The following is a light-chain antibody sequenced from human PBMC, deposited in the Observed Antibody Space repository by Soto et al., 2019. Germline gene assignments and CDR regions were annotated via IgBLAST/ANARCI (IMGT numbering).Light chain of an antibody. CDR1: QSISIW. CDR2: DAS. CDR3: QQYNGYSTWT. V-gene: IGKV1-5*01. Sequence: DIQMTQSPSTLSASVGDRITITCRASQSISIWLAWYQQTPGKAPKILIYDASRLETVVPSRFSGSGSGTEFTLTISGLQPDDFATYYCQQYNGYSTWTFGQGTRVETK. J-gene: IGKJ1*01.